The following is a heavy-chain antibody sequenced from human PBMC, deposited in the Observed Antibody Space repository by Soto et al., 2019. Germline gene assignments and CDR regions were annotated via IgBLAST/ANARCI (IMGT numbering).Heavy chain of an antibody. CDR2: INHSGST. CDR1: GGSFSGYY. J-gene: IGHJ6*03. CDR3: ARPRVVPAIMDV. Sequence: PSETLSLTCAVYGGSFSGYYWSWIRQPPGKGLEWIGEINHSGSTNYNPSLKSRVTISVDTSKNQFSLKLSSVTAADTAVYYCARPRVVPAIMDVWGKGTTVTVSS. D-gene: IGHD2-2*01. V-gene: IGHV4-34*01.